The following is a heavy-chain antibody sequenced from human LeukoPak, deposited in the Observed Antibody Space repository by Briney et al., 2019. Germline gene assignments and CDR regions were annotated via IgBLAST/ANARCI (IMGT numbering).Heavy chain of an antibody. V-gene: IGHV4-59*12. CDR3: ARISSMIVDALDI. D-gene: IGHD3-22*01. CDR2: IYYSGST. Sequence: KSSETLSLTCTVSGGSISSYYWSWIRQPPGKGLERIGYIYYSGSTNYNPSLKSRVTISVDKSKNQFSLKLSSVTAADTAVYYCARISSMIVDALDIWGQGTMVTVSS. CDR1: GGSISSYY. J-gene: IGHJ3*02.